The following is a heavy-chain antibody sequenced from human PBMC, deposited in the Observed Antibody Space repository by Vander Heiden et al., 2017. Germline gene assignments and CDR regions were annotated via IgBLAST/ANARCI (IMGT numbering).Heavy chain of an antibody. CDR3: AKDFFWRISMYVFDH. Sequence: EVQLSESGGTLVQPGGSLRLPCAAYGFPFNSYAMNWVRQAPGKGLEWVSTVSSSGDRQDYADSVKGRFTISRDNSKNTLFLQMKSLRAEDTAVYYCAKDFFWRISMYVFDHWGQGTLVTVSP. D-gene: IGHD3-10*02. V-gene: IGHV3-23*01. J-gene: IGHJ4*02. CDR1: GFPFNSYA. CDR2: VSSSGDRQ.